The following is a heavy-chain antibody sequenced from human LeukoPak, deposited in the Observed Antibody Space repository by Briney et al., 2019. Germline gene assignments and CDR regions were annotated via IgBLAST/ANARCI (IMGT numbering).Heavy chain of an antibody. J-gene: IGHJ4*02. CDR1: GYTFTSYA. V-gene: IGHV7-4-1*02. CDR2: INTNTGNP. Sequence: ASVKVSCKASGYTFTSYAMNWVRQAPGQGLEWMGWINTNTGNPTYAQGFTGRFVFSLDTSVSTAYLQISSLKAEDTAVYYCARESFYYGSGSYKTLDYWGQGTLVTVSS. CDR3: ARESFYYGSGSYKTLDY. D-gene: IGHD3-10*01.